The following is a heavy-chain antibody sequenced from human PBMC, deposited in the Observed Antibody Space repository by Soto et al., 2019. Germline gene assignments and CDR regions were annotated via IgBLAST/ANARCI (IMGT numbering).Heavy chain of an antibody. D-gene: IGHD1-26*01. CDR1: GFSLSTSGMC. CDR3: ARNILVGATNYFDY. Sequence: SGPTLVNPTQTLTLTCTFSGFSLSTSGMCGSWIRQPPGKALEWLALIDWDDDKYYSTSLKTRLTISKDTSKNQVVLTMTNMDPGDTATYYCARNILVGATNYFDYWGQGTLVTV. V-gene: IGHV2-70*01. J-gene: IGHJ4*02. CDR2: IDWDDDK.